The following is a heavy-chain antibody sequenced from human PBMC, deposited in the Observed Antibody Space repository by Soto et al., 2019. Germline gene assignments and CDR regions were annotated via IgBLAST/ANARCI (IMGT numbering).Heavy chain of an antibody. Sequence: QVQLVQSGAEVKKPGSSVRVSCTPSGGTFSSYTISWVRQATGQGLEWMGRIVPITGMTRYAQKFQGRLTITAVTSTTTAYLELSSLTSEDSAVYFCSRGVASLVDSWGQGTQVTVSS. V-gene: IGHV1-69*02. CDR3: SRGVASLVDS. CDR2: IVPITGMT. D-gene: IGHD2-15*01. J-gene: IGHJ4*02. CDR1: GGTFSSYT.